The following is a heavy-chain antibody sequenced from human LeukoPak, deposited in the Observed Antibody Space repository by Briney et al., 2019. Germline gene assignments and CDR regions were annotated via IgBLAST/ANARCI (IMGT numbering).Heavy chain of an antibody. CDR2: IIPIFGTA. D-gene: IGHD4-17*01. V-gene: IGHV1-69*06. CDR1: GGTLSSYA. Sequence: SVKVSCKASGGTLSSYAISWVRQAPGQGLEWMGGIIPIFGTANYAQKFQGRVTITADKSTSTAYMELSSLRSEDTAVYCCARGGDTVLCYFDYRGQGTLVTVSS. CDR3: ARGGDTVLCYFDY. J-gene: IGHJ4*02.